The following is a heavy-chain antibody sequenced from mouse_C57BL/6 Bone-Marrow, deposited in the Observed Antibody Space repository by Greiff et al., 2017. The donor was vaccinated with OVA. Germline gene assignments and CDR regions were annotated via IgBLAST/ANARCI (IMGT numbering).Heavy chain of an antibody. D-gene: IGHD3-3*01. V-gene: IGHV1-81*01. CDR3: ARSGAVSY. CDR2: IYPRSGET. Sequence: QVQLQQSGAELARPGASVKLSCKASGYTFTSYGISWVKQRPGQGLEWIGEIYPRSGETYYNEKFKGKATLTVDKSSSTAYMKLRSLTSEDAAVYFCARSGAVSYCGRGTAGTVTA. CDR1: GYTFTSYG. J-gene: IGHJ4*01.